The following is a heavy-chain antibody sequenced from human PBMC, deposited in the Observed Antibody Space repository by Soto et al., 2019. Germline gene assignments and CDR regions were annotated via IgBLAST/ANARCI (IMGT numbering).Heavy chain of an antibody. Sequence: PGGSLRLSCAASGFTFSSQWMHWVRQAPGKGLVWVSRITSDGSSASYADSVKGRFTISRDNAKNTLYLQMNSLRAEDTAVYYCANLFSLSGYDSFWGQGILVTVSS. CDR3: ANLFSLSGYDSF. CDR2: ITSDGSSA. V-gene: IGHV3-74*01. D-gene: IGHD5-12*01. J-gene: IGHJ4*02. CDR1: GFTFSSQW.